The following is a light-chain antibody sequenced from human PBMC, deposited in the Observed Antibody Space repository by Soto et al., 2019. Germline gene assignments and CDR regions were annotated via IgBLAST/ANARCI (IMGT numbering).Light chain of an antibody. CDR3: QQPPQP. CDR2: GAS. V-gene: IGKV3-20*01. J-gene: IGKJ1*01. CDR1: QSVSSSY. Sequence: EIVLTQSPGTLSLSPGERATLSCRASQSVSSSYLAWYQQKPGQAPRLLIYGASSRATGIPDRFSGSGSGTDFTLTISRLEPEDYAVYYCQQPPQPFGQGTKVEIK.